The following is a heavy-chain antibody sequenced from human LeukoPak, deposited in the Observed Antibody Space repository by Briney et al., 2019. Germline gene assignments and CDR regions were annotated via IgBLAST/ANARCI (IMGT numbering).Heavy chain of an antibody. CDR3: AKDWVDIVATIPDY. CDR1: GYSFTSYW. Sequence: GESLKISCKGSGYSFTSYWIGWVRQAPGKGLEWVSAISGSGGSTYYADSVKGRFTISRDNSKNTLYLQMNGLRAEDTAVYYCAKDWVDIVATIPDYWGQGTLVTVSS. CDR2: ISGSGGST. V-gene: IGHV3-23*01. J-gene: IGHJ4*02. D-gene: IGHD5-12*01.